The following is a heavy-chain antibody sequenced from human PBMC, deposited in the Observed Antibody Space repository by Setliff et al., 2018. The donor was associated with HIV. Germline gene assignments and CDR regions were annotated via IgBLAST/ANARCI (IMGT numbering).Heavy chain of an antibody. J-gene: IGHJ4*02. CDR3: ARSQPDTIFGVVTFDC. Sequence: SETLSLTCTVSGGSMSSSGPGYYWGWVRQTPGGGLEWIGSVYYRGRTYYNPSLKSRVTISGDTSKNQLSLRLTSMAAADTAMYYCARSQPDTIFGVVTFDCWGQGKMVTVSS. CDR2: VYYRGRT. CDR1: GGSMSSSGPGYY. V-gene: IGHV4-39*01. D-gene: IGHD3-3*01.